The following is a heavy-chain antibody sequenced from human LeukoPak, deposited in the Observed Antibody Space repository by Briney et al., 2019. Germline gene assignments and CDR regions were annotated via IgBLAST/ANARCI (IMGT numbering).Heavy chain of an antibody. CDR3: VGWVGH. J-gene: IGHJ4*02. CDR2: ISYDGSNK. V-gene: IGHV3-30*04. Sequence: GGSLRLSCVASGFTFNSYAMSWVRQAPGKGLEWVAVISYDGSNKYYADSVKGRFTISRDNSKNTLYLQMNSLRAEDTAVFYCVGWVGHWGQGTLVTVSS. CDR1: GFTFNSYA. D-gene: IGHD3-10*01.